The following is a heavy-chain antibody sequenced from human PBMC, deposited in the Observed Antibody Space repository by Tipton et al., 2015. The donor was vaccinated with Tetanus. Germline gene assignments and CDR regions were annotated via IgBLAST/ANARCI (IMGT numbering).Heavy chain of an antibody. CDR3: ARGMAEASNCGGDCYSDYWGQGTLVTVSSGMDV. CDR2: ISSSSRYI. D-gene: IGHD2-21*02. CDR1: GFTFDDYA. V-gene: IGHV3-21*01. Sequence: SLRLSCTGSGFTFDDYAMHWVRQAPGKGLEWVSSISSSSRYIYYADSVKGRFTISRDNAKNSLYLQMISLRAEDTAVYSCARGMAEASNCGGDCYSDYWGQGTLVTVSSGMDVWGQGTTVTVSS. J-gene: IGHJ6*02.